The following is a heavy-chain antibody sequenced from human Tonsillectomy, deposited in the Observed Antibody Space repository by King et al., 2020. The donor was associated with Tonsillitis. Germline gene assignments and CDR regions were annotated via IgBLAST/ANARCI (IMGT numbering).Heavy chain of an antibody. J-gene: IGHJ4*02. CDR1: GFSFNKYT. D-gene: IGHD3-9*01. CDR3: ARVTYDILTGYYIDYFDY. CDR2: ISSGSSYI. Sequence: VQLVESGGGLVKPGGSLRLSCAASGFSFNKYTMRWVRQAPGKGLEWVSSISSGSSYINYADSVKGRFTISRDNAKNSLYLQMNSLRAEDTALYYCARVTYDILTGYYIDYFDYWGQGTLVTVSS. V-gene: IGHV3-21*01.